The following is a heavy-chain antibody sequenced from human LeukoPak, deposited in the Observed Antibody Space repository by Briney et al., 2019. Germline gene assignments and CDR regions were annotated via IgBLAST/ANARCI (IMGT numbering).Heavy chain of an antibody. CDR2: INPNSGGT. Sequence: ASVKVSCRASGYIFTGYYMHWVRQAPGQGLEWMGRINPNSGGTNYAQKSQGRATTTRDTSISTAYMELSRLRSDDTAVYYCARAYGDYEYDYWGQGTLVTVSS. CDR1: GYIFTGYY. V-gene: IGHV1-2*06. D-gene: IGHD4-17*01. J-gene: IGHJ4*02. CDR3: ARAYGDYEYDY.